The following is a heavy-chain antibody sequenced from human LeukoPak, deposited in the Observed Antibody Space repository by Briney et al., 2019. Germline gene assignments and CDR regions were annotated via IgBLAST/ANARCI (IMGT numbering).Heavy chain of an antibody. J-gene: IGHJ4*02. CDR3: AKSDYFDY. V-gene: IGHV3-74*01. CDR2: ISSGGSTT. Sequence: GGSLRLSCAASGYPFSSSWMLWVRQAPGKGLVWVSRISSGGSTTTYADSVKGRFTISRDNAKNTLNLQMNILRAEDTAVYYCAKSDYFDYWGQGTLVTVSS. CDR1: GYPFSSSW.